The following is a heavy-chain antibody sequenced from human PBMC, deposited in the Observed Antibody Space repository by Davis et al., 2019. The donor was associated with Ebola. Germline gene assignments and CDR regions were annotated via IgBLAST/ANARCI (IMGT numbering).Heavy chain of an antibody. V-gene: IGHV4-59*08. J-gene: IGHJ4*02. CDR3: ARHGRRIGVVGATTFDY. CDR1: GGSISSYY. D-gene: IGHD1-26*01. Sequence: PSETLSLTCTVSGGSISSYYWSWIRQPPGKGLEWIGYIYYSGSTNYNPSLKSRVTISVDTSKNQFSLKLSSVTAADTAVYYCARHGRRIGVVGATTFDYWGQGTLVTVSS. CDR2: IYYSGST.